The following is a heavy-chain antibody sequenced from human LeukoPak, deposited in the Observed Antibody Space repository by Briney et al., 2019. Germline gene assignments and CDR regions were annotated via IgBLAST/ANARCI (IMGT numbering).Heavy chain of an antibody. V-gene: IGHV1-2*02. J-gene: IGHJ4*02. CDR1: GYTFTDYY. CDR3: ARTYSYGRFDF. CDR2: IVPNGGGT. D-gene: IGHD5-18*01. Sequence: ASVKVSCKASGYTFTDYYIHWMRQAPGQGLEWMGWIVPNGGGTNYARKFLGRVTMTRDTSISTAHMELSGLRSDDTAVYYCARTYSYGRFDFWGQGTLVTVSS.